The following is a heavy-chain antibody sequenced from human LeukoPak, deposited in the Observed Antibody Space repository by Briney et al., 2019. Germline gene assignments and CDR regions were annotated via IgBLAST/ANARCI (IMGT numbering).Heavy chain of an antibody. CDR1: GGSISSSSYY. Sequence: SETLSLTCTVSGGSISSSSYYWGWFRQPPGKGLEWIGNIYYSGSTYYNPSLKSRVTISVDRSKNQFSLKLSSVTAADTAVYYCARELELRYWGQGTLVTVSS. D-gene: IGHD1-7*01. J-gene: IGHJ4*02. V-gene: IGHV4-39*07. CDR2: IYYSGST. CDR3: ARELELRY.